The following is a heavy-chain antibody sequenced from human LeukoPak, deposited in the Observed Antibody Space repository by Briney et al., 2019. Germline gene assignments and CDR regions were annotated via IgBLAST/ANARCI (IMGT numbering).Heavy chain of an antibody. CDR3: ARARGATIFQSAFDI. D-gene: IGHD5-24*01. CDR1: GGSISSYY. CDR2: IYNSGST. V-gene: IGHV4-59*01. J-gene: IGHJ3*02. Sequence: SETLSLTCTVSGGSISSYYWSWIRQPPGKGLEWIGYIYNSGSTNYNSSLKSRVTISADTSKNQFSLKLSSATAADTAVYYCARARGATIFQSAFDIWGQGTMVTVSS.